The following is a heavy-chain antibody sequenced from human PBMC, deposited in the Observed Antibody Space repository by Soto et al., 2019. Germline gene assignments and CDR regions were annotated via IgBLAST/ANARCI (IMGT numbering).Heavy chain of an antibody. CDR3: ARMVATRGIFDY. V-gene: IGHV4-59*01. CDR1: GGSISSYY. CDR2: IYYSGST. J-gene: IGHJ4*02. Sequence: PSETLSLTCTVSGGSISSYYWSWIRQPPGKGLGWIGYIYYSGSTNYNPSLKSRVTISVDTSKNQFSLKLSSVTAADTAVYYCARMVATRGIFDYWGQGTLVTVSS. D-gene: IGHD5-12*01.